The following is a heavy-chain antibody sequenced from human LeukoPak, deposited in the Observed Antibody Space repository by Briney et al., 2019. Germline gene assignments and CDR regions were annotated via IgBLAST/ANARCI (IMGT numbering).Heavy chain of an antibody. V-gene: IGHV3-7*01. CDR1: GFTFNKYW. CDR2: INQDGSVK. Sequence: PGGSLRLSCAASGFTFNKYWMSWIRQAPGEGLDWVANINQDGSVKYYVDSVKGRITISRDNAKNSVFLQMNSLRVEDTAIYFCARIGYSSSSNDYWGQGTLVIVSS. CDR3: ARIGYSSSSNDY. D-gene: IGHD6-6*01. J-gene: IGHJ4*02.